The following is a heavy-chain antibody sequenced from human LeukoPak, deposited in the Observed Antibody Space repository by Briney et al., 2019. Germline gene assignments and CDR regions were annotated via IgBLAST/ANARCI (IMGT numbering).Heavy chain of an antibody. CDR3: ARAGRFLEWLSYDY. CDR1: GFTFSSYG. D-gene: IGHD3-3*01. CDR2: IWYDGSNK. J-gene: IGHJ4*02. Sequence: SGRSLRLSCAASGFTFSSYGMHWVRQAPGKGLEWVAVIWYDGSNKYYADSVKGRFTISRDNSKNTLYLQMNSLRAEDTAVYYCARAGRFLEWLSYDYWGQGTLVTVSS. V-gene: IGHV3-33*01.